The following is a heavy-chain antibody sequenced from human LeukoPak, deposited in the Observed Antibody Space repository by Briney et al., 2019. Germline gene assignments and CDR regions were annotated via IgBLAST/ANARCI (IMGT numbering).Heavy chain of an antibody. CDR2: ISWNSGSI. Sequence: PGRSLRLSCAASGFTFDDYAMHWVRQAPGKGLERVSGISWNSGSIGYADSVKGRFTISRDNAKNSLYLQMNSLRAEDTALYYCAKSNYGYYYYGMDVWGQGTTVTVSS. CDR1: GFTFDDYA. J-gene: IGHJ6*02. V-gene: IGHV3-9*01. CDR3: AKSNYGYYYYGMDV. D-gene: IGHD4-11*01.